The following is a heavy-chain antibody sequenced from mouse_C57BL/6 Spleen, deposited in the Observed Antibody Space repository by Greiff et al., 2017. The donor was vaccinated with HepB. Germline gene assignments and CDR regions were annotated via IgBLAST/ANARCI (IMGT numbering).Heavy chain of an antibody. Sequence: VKLVESGAELARPGASVKLSCKASGYTFTSYDISWVKQRTGQGLEWIGEIYPRSGNTYYNEKFKGKATLTADKSSSTSYMELRSLTSEDSAVYFCARSKTGLLYGYYYAMDYWGQGTSVTVSS. J-gene: IGHJ4*01. CDR1: GYTFTSYD. CDR2: IYPRSGNT. V-gene: IGHV1-81*01. CDR3: ARSKTGLLYGYYYAMDY. D-gene: IGHD2-12*01.